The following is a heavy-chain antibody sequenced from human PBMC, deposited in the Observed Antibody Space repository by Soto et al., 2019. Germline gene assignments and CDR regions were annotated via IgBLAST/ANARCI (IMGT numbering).Heavy chain of an antibody. CDR2: IIPSVGTT. J-gene: IGHJ4*02. Sequence: SVKVSCKASGGTFSSYAIRWVRQAPGQGLEWMGGIIPSVGTTSYAQKFQGRVTMTGDTSTSTVYMELSSLRSEDTAVYYCASKLYSSGYYGFLDYWGQGTLVTVSS. CDR3: ASKLYSSGYYGFLDY. V-gene: IGHV1-69*06. CDR1: GGTFSSYA. D-gene: IGHD3-22*01.